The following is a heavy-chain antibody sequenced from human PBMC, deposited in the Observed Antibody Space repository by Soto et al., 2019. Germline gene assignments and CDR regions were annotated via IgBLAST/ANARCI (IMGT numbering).Heavy chain of an antibody. J-gene: IGHJ6*02. CDR3: ARDMGSGSYYYYGMDV. Sequence: SGKVSCQASGDTFSSYAISWVRQAPVEGLEWMGGIIPIFGTANYAQKFQGRVTITADESTSTAYMELSSLRSEDTAVYYCARDMGSGSYYYYGMDVWGQGTTVTVSS. CDR2: IIPIFGTA. V-gene: IGHV1-69*13. CDR1: GDTFSSYA. D-gene: IGHD1-26*01.